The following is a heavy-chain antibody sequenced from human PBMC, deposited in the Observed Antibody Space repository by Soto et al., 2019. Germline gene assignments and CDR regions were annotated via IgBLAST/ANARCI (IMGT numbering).Heavy chain of an antibody. CDR1: GGTFSSYA. CDR3: ARGQAIVVPAAIPQYYYGMDV. Sequence: GASVKVSCKASGGTFSSYAISWVRQAPGQGLEWMGGISPIFGTANYAQKFQGRVTITADESTSTAYMELSSLRSEDTAVYYCARGQAIVVPAAIPQYYYGMDVWGQGTTVTVSS. CDR2: ISPIFGTA. V-gene: IGHV1-69*13. D-gene: IGHD2-2*02. J-gene: IGHJ6*02.